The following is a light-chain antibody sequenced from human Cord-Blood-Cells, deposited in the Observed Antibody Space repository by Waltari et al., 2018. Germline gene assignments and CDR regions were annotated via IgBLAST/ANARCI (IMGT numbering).Light chain of an antibody. CDR3: CSYAGSSTWL. Sequence: QSALTQPASVSGSPGQSITISCTGTSSDVGCDNLVSWYQQHPGKAPNLMIYEGSKRPSGVSSRVFRPKSGNTASLTFAGLQAEDEADYYCCSYAGSSTWLFGGGTKLTVL. CDR2: EGS. J-gene: IGLJ3*02. V-gene: IGLV2-23*01. CDR1: SSDVGCDNL.